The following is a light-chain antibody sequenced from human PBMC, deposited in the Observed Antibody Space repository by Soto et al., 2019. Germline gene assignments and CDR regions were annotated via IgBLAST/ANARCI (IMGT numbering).Light chain of an antibody. CDR3: QQLNSYPLLT. Sequence: IQLTQSPSSLSASVGDRDTITCRASQGISSYLAWYQQKPGKAPKLLIYAASTLQSGVPSRFSGSGSGTDFTLSISCLQPEDFATYYCQQLNSYPLLTFGGGTKVDIK. V-gene: IGKV1-9*01. J-gene: IGKJ4*01. CDR2: AAS. CDR1: QGISSY.